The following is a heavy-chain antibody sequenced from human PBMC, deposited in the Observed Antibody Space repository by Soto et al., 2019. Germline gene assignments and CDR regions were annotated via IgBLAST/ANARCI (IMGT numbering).Heavy chain of an antibody. CDR1: GYSFTDYK. D-gene: IGHD4-17*01. V-gene: IGHV1-2*04. CDR3: AIWVDAGDFEEFDF. CDR2: VDPNGGGS. Sequence: GASVKVSCKTSGYSFTDYKLHWVRQAPGQRLEWMGWVDPNGGGSNSAQKFQGSVTMTWDTSITTAYLDLTRLTTNDTATYFGAIWVDAGDFEEFDFWAQGTLFPVS. J-gene: IGHJ4*02.